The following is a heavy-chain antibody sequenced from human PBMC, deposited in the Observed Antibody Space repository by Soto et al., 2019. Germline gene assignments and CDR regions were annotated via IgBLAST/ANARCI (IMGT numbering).Heavy chain of an antibody. CDR2: ISSTGNTI. Sequence: EVQVVESGGGLVQPGGSLRLSCAASGFTFSTYSMYWVRQAPGKGLEWVSYISSTGNTIYYPDSVKGRFTISRDTAKKSLYLQMNSLRAEDTAVYYCARSGYFDYWGQGTLVTVSS. CDR3: ARSGYFDY. D-gene: IGHD2-8*02. J-gene: IGHJ4*02. V-gene: IGHV3-48*01. CDR1: GFTFSTYS.